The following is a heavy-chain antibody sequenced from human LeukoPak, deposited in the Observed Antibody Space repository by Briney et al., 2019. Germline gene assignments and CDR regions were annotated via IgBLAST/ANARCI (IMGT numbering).Heavy chain of an antibody. D-gene: IGHD5-24*01. Sequence: PGGSLRLSCAASGFTFSSYAMHWVRQAPGKGLEWVAVISYDGSNKYYADSVKGRFTTSRDNSKNTLYLQMNSLRAEDTAVYYCARDGIRYLESPRWFDPWGQGTLVTVSS. CDR3: ARDGIRYLESPRWFDP. J-gene: IGHJ5*02. V-gene: IGHV3-30-3*01. CDR1: GFTFSSYA. CDR2: ISYDGSNK.